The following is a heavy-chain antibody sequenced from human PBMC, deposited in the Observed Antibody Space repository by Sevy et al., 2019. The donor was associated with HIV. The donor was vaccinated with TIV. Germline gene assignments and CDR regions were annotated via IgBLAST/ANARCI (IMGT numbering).Heavy chain of an antibody. J-gene: IGHJ4*02. Sequence: GGSLRLSCAASGFTFSSYVMHWVRQAPGKGLEWVAVISYDGSNKYYADSVKGRFTISRDNSKNTLYLQMNSLRAEDTAVYYCAREGSLRSDAFDYWGQGTLVTVSS. V-gene: IGHV3-30-3*01. CDR3: AREGSLRSDAFDY. CDR1: GFTFSSYV. D-gene: IGHD4-17*01. CDR2: ISYDGSNK.